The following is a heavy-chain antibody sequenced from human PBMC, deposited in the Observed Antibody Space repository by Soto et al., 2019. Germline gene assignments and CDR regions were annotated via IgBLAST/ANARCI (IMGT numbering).Heavy chain of an antibody. D-gene: IGHD6-19*01. Sequence: LSLTFTVSNDSISSGTYYWAWIRQPPGRGLEWIGSLSHLGTTDYNPSLKSRVTISKDASKNQFSLKLTSMTAADTAVYYCATGWSHSGWYEEHFLGQATLDIVSS. J-gene: IGHJ4*02. CDR1: NDSISSGTYY. V-gene: IGHV4-39*01. CDR2: LSHLGTT. CDR3: ATGWSHSGWYEEHF.